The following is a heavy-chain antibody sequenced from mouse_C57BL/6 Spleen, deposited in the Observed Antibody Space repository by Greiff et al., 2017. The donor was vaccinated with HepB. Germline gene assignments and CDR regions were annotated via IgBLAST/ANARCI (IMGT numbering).Heavy chain of an antibody. CDR1: GYTFTDYN. Sequence: EVKLQESGPELVKPGASVKMSCKASGYTFTDYNMHWVKQSHGKSLEWIGYINPNNGGTSYNQKFKGKATLTVNKSSSTAYMELRNLTSEDSAVYYCATPGRYYAMDYWGQGTSVTVSS. CDR2: INPNNGGT. V-gene: IGHV1-22*01. CDR3: ATPGRYYAMDY. J-gene: IGHJ4*01.